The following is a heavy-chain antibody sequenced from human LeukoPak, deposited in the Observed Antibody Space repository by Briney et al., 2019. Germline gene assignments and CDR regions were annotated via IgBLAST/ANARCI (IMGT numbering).Heavy chain of an antibody. V-gene: IGHV3-30*18. CDR3: AKVGGSSGYYYDY. Sequence: GSLRLSCAASGFTFSSYGMHWVRQAPGKGLEWVAVISYDGSNKYYADSVKGRFTISRDNSKNTLYLQMNSLRAEDTAVYYCAKVGGSSGYYYDYWGQGTLVTVSS. D-gene: IGHD3-22*01. J-gene: IGHJ4*02. CDR1: GFTFSSYG. CDR2: ISYDGSNK.